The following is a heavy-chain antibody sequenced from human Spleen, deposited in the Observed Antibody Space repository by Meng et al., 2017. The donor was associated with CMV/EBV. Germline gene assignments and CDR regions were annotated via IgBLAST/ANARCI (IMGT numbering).Heavy chain of an antibody. CDR3: AKDSRAAVTTGLGYYYYGMDV. Sequence: GGSLRLSCAASGFTFRNFAMNWVRQAPGKGLEWVSSISSSSSYIYYADSVKGRFTISRDNAKNSLYLQMNSLRAEDTAVYYCAKDSRAAVTTGLGYYYYGMDVWGQGTTVTVSS. CDR2: ISSSSSYI. J-gene: IGHJ6*02. CDR1: GFTFRNFA. D-gene: IGHD4-11*01. V-gene: IGHV3-21*01.